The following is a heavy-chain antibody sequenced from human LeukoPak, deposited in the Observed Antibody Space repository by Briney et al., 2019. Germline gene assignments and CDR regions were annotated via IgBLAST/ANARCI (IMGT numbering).Heavy chain of an antibody. CDR3: ARDDYGDYVRDY. J-gene: IGHJ4*02. D-gene: IGHD4-17*01. CDR2: ISACNGNT. V-gene: IGHV1-18*01. Sequence: ASVKVSCKASGYTFTSYGISWVRQAPGQGLEWMGWISACNGNTNYAQKLQGRVTMTTDTSTSTAYMELRSLRSDDTAVYYCARDDYGDYVRDYWGQGTLVTVSS. CDR1: GYTFTSYG.